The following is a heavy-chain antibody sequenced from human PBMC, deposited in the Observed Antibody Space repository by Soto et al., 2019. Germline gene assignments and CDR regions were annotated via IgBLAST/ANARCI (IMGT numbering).Heavy chain of an antibody. Sequence: QVQLQESGPGLVKPSETLSLTCTVSSDSIAGENWWSWVRKPPGLGLEWIGEVFHTGGTNYNPSLKSRVTMEVDKSKTQFSLTLISATAADTAVYYCARVFSSGSGWMYYFDFWGQGTLVSVSS. CDR1: SDSIAGENW. V-gene: IGHV4-4*02. D-gene: IGHD6-19*01. J-gene: IGHJ4*02. CDR3: ARVFSSGSGWMYYFDF. CDR2: VFHTGGT.